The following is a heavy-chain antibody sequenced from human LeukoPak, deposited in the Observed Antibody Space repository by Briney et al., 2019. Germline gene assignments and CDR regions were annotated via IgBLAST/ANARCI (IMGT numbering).Heavy chain of an antibody. V-gene: IGHV4-4*02. CDR3: ARGTSSQLWFVY. D-gene: IGHD3-10*01. CDR2: IYHSGNT. Sequence: PSETLSLTCAVSGGSISSSNWWSWVRQPPGKGLEWIGEIYHSGNTNYNPSLKGRVTISVDTSKNQFSLELSSVTAVDTAVYYCARGTSSQLWFVYWGQGTLVTVSS. CDR1: GGSISSSNW. J-gene: IGHJ4*02.